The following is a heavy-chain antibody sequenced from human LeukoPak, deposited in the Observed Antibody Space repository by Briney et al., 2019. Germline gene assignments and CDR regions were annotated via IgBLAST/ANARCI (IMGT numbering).Heavy chain of an antibody. Sequence: GGSLRLSCAASGFTFSSYAMNWVRQAPGKGLQWVSGISATGGSTYYADSVRGRFTISRDNSKNTLYLQMNSLRAEDTAIYYCAKEAPYCGGDCYSSWFDPWGQGTLVTVSS. CDR3: AKEAPYCGGDCYSSWFDP. J-gene: IGHJ5*02. D-gene: IGHD2-21*02. CDR2: ISATGGST. V-gene: IGHV3-23*01. CDR1: GFTFSSYA.